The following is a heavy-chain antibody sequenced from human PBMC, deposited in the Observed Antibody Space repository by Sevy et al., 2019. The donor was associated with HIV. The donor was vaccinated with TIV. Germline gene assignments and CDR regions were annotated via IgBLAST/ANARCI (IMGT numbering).Heavy chain of an antibody. CDR3: ARGKLQTQGSGPYYSDSSSYQGGY. J-gene: IGHJ4*02. Sequence: GGSLRLSCAASGFTFSSYAMHWVRQAPGKGLEWVAVISYDGSNKYYANSVKGRFTISRDNSKNTLYLQMNSLRAEETAVYYWARGKLQTQGSGPYYSDSSSYQGGYWGQGTLVTVSS. V-gene: IGHV3-30-3*01. CDR2: ISYDGSNK. D-gene: IGHD3-22*01. CDR1: GFTFSSYA.